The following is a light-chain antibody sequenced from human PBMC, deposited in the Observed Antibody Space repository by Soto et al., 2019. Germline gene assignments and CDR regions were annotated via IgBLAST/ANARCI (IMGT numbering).Light chain of an antibody. CDR3: QTWATGIRV. CDR1: SGHSSYA. CDR2: LNSDGSH. J-gene: IGLJ3*02. V-gene: IGLV4-69*01. Sequence: QSVLTQSPSASASLGASVKLTCTLSSGHSSYAIAWHQQQLEKGPRYLMKLNSDGSHNKGDGIPDRFSGSSSGAERYLTISSLQSEDEADYYCQTWATGIRVFGGGTKLTVL.